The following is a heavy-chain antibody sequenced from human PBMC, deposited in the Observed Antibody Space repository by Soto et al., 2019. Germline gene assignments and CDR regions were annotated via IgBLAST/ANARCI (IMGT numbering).Heavy chain of an antibody. CDR3: AKPHYRYDDFWSRYYPFDY. CDR2: ISYDGSNK. D-gene: IGHD3-3*01. Sequence: GGSLRLSCAASGFTFSTYAMHWVRQAPGKGLEWVAVISYDGSNKYYADSVKGRFTLSRDNSKNTLYLQMNSLRAEDTAVYYCAKPHYRYDDFWSRYYPFDYWGQGALVTVSS. V-gene: IGHV3-30-3*01. CDR1: GFTFSTYA. J-gene: IGHJ4*02.